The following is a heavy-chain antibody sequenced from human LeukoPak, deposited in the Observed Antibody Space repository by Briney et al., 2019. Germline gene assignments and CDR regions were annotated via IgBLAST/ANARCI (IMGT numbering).Heavy chain of an antibody. CDR1: GGSISSYY. D-gene: IGHD3-10*01. CDR3: ARDYGPFGV. V-gene: IGHV4-59*01. J-gene: IGHJ6*02. Sequence: SETLSLTCTVSGGSISSYYWSWIRQPPGKGLEWIGYIYYSGSTNYNPSLKSRITMSVDTSRNQFSLKLSSATAADTAVYYCARDYGPFGVWGQGTTVTVSS. CDR2: IYYSGST.